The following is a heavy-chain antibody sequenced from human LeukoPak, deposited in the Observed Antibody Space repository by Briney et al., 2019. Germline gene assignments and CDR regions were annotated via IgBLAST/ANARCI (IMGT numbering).Heavy chain of an antibody. D-gene: IGHD3-10*01. J-gene: IGHJ5*02. CDR1: GGSISRGSDY. Sequence: PSETLSLTCTVSGGSISRGSDYWSWIRQPAGKGLEWIGRIYTSGSTNYNPSLKSRVTRSVDTSKNQFSLKLSSVTAADTAVYYCARDSPYYYGSGGTYPVNWFDPWGQGTLVTVSS. CDR3: ARDSPYYYGSGGTYPVNWFDP. V-gene: IGHV4-61*02. CDR2: IYTSGST.